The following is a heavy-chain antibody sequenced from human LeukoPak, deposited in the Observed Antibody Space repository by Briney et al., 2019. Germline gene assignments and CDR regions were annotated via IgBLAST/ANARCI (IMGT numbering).Heavy chain of an antibody. CDR3: ARDPSNNYYA. J-gene: IGHJ4*02. CDR1: GITVSNNY. V-gene: IGHV3-66*01. CDR2: IYSGGSA. Sequence: PGGSLRLSCAASGITVSNNYMSWVRQAPGKGLEWDSLIYSGGSAFYSDSVKGRFTISRDGSKNTVYLQMNNLRAEDTAVYYCARDPSNNYYAWGQGTLVTVSS. D-gene: IGHD3-22*01.